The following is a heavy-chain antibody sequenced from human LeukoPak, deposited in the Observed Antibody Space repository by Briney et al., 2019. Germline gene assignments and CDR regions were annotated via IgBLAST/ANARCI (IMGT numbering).Heavy chain of an antibody. CDR2: IYYSGST. CDR3: ASGSGYYYRYFDY. J-gene: IGHJ4*02. Sequence: SETLSLTCTVSGGSLSSYYWSWLRQPPGKGLEWIGYIYYSGSTNYNPSLKSRVTISVDTSKNQFSLKLSSVTAADTAVYYCASGSGYYYRYFDYWGQGTLVTVSS. V-gene: IGHV4-59*01. D-gene: IGHD3-22*01. CDR1: GGSLSSYY.